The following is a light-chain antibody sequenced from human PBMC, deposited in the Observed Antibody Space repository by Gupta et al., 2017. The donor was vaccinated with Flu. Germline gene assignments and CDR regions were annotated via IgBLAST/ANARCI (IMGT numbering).Light chain of an antibody. CDR2: LGS. Sequence: IVLTQSPLSLPVTPGAPASISCRSSQSLLHSNGYNYLDWYLQKPGQSPQLLIYLGSNRASGVPDRFSGSGSGTDFTLEISRVEAEDVGVYYCMQALQTPYTFGQGTKLEIK. CDR3: MQALQTPYT. J-gene: IGKJ2*01. CDR1: QSLLHSNGYNY. V-gene: IGKV2-28*01.